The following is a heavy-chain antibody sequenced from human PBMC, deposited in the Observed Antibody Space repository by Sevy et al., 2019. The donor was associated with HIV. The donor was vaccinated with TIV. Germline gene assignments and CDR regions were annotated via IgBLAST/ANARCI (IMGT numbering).Heavy chain of an antibody. CDR3: ARVGGCSSTSCFAYWFDP. D-gene: IGHD2-2*01. CDR1: GFTFSNYW. V-gene: IGHV3-7*03. J-gene: IGHJ5*02. Sequence: GGSLRLSCAASGFTFSNYWMSWVRQAPGKGLEWVANIKEDGSENYYVDSVKGRFTISRGNAKNSLYLQMNSLRAEETAVYYCARVGGCSSTSCFAYWFDPWGQGTLVTVSS. CDR2: IKEDGSEN.